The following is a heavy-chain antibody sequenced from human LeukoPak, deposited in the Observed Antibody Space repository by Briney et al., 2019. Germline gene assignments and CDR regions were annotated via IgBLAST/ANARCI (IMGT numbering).Heavy chain of an antibody. CDR2: IYYSGST. V-gene: IGHV4-39*07. CDR3: ATDEGDHDAFDV. CDR1: GGSISSSSYY. D-gene: IGHD2-21*02. J-gene: IGHJ3*01. Sequence: SETLSLTCTVSGGSISSSSYYWGWIRQPPGKGLEWIGSIYYSGSTYYNPSLKSRVTISVDTSKNQFSLKLSSVTAADTAVYYCATDEGDHDAFDVWGQGTMVTVSS.